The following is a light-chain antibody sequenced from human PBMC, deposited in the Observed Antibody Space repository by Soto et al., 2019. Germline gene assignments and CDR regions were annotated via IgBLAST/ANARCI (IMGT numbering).Light chain of an antibody. Sequence: EIVLTRSPDTLSLSPGERATLSCRASESVSTYLAWYQQKPGQAPRLLMYDASNRVAGIPGRFSGSGSGTDFTLTISSLEPEDFAVYYCQQRSNWPLTFGGGTKVDIK. CDR2: DAS. J-gene: IGKJ4*01. CDR3: QQRSNWPLT. V-gene: IGKV3-11*01. CDR1: ESVSTY.